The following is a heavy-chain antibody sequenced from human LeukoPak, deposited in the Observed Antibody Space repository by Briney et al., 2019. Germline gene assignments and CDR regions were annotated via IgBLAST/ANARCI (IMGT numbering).Heavy chain of an antibody. J-gene: IGHJ3*02. D-gene: IGHD6-19*01. V-gene: IGHV4-39*07. CDR3: ASETNWYSSGWYSRGRDI. Sequence: SETLSLTCTVSGGSISSSSYYWGWIRQPPGKGLEWIGSIYYSGSTYYNPSLKSRVTISVDTSKNQFSLKLSSVTAADTAVYYCASETNWYSSGWYSRGRDIWGQGTMVTVSS. CDR2: IYYSGST. CDR1: GGSISSSSYY.